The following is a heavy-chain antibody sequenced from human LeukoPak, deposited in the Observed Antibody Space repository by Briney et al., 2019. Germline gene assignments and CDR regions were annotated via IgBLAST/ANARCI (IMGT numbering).Heavy chain of an antibody. J-gene: IGHJ4*02. V-gene: IGHV3-74*01. CDR2: INDVSGS. CDR1: GFTFSTYW. Sequence: GGSLRLSCAASGFTFSTYWMHWVRQVPGKGVLWVSRINDVSGSTYADSVKGRFTISRDNSKNTLYLQMNSLRAEDTAVYYCARSGSSSSLRYFDYWGQGTLVTVSS. CDR3: ARSGSSSSLRYFDY. D-gene: IGHD6-6*01.